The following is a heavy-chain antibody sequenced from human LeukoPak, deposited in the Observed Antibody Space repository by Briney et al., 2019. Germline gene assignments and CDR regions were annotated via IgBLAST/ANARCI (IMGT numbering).Heavy chain of an antibody. CDR3: ARDSVGEAAGGS. V-gene: IGHV1-8*01. D-gene: IGHD3-16*01. CDR1: GYTFTSYD. J-gene: IGHJ4*02. Sequence: PGASVKVSCKASGYTFTSYDINWVRQATGQGLEWMGWMNPNSGNTGYAQKFQGRVTMTRNTSIRTAYMGLSSLRSEDTAVYYCARDSVGEAAGGSWGQGTLVTVSS. CDR2: MNPNSGNT.